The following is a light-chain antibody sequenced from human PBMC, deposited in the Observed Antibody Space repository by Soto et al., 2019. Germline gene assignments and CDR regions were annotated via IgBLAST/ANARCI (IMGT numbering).Light chain of an antibody. CDR3: SSYRSSSTLYV. CDR1: TSDVGGFHY. V-gene: IGLV2-14*01. Sequence: QSVLTQSASVSGSPGQSITISCTEITSDVGGFHYVSWYQQHPGKAPKLLIYEVNNRPSGVSHRFSGSKAGNTASLTISGLQPEDEADYYCSSYRSSSTLYVFGSGTKVTVL. CDR2: EVN. J-gene: IGLJ1*01.